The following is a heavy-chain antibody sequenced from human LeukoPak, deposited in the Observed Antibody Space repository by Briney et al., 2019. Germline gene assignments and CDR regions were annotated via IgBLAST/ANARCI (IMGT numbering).Heavy chain of an antibody. CDR1: GYTFTSYA. V-gene: IGHV1-3*01. CDR2: INAGNGNT. CDR3: ARDPRMVRGVIMARYYYYYGMDV. D-gene: IGHD3-10*01. J-gene: IGHJ6*02. Sequence: GASVKVSCKAPGYTFTSYAMHWVRQAPGQRLEWMGWINAGNGNTKYSQKFQGRVTITRDTSASTAYMELSSLRSEDTAVYYCARDPRMVRGVIMARYYYYYGMDVWGQGTTVTVSS.